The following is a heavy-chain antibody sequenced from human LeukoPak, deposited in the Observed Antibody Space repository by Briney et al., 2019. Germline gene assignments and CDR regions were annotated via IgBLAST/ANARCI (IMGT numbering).Heavy chain of an antibody. D-gene: IGHD3-3*01. CDR2: ISPSGGST. CDR3: ERESGKGSGFDY. Sequence: ASVKVSCKASGYTFTSYAMHWVRQAPGQGLEWMGIISPSGGSTTYAQNFQGRVTMTRDTSTGTVYMELSSLTSEDTAVYYCERESGKGSGFDYWGQGTLVTVSS. CDR1: GYTFTSYA. J-gene: IGHJ4*02. V-gene: IGHV1-46*01.